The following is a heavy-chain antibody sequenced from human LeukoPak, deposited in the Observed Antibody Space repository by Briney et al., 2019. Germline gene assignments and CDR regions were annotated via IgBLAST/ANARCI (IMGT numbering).Heavy chain of an antibody. CDR3: AKGPLIAVAGTTWDY. CDR1: GFTFSSCA. J-gene: IGHJ4*01. Sequence: GGSLRLSCAASGFTFSSCAMSWVRQAPGKRLEWVSAISGDGVNTYYADSVKGRFTISRDNSRNTLYLQMDSLRADDTAVYYCAKGPLIAVAGTTWDYWGQGTLVTVSS. CDR2: ISGDGVNT. D-gene: IGHD6-19*01. V-gene: IGHV3-23*01.